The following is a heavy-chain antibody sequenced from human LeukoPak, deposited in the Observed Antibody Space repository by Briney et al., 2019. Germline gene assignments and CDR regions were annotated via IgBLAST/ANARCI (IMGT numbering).Heavy chain of an antibody. CDR2: IIPIFGTA. CDR1: GGTFSSYA. CDR3: ARSLWFGELFNYYGMDV. Sequence: SVKVSCEASGGTFSSYAISWVRQAPGQGLEWMGGIIPIFGTANYAQKFQGRVTITADESTSTAYMELSSLRSEDTAVYYCARSLWFGELFNYYGMDVWGQGTTVTVSS. J-gene: IGHJ6*02. D-gene: IGHD3-10*01. V-gene: IGHV1-69*13.